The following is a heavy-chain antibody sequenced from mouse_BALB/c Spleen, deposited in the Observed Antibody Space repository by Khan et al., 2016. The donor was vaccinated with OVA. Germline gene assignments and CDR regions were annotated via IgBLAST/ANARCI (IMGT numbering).Heavy chain of an antibody. J-gene: IGHJ2*01. CDR3: ARTARIKY. Sequence: EVQLVESGPGLVKPSQSLSLTCTVTGYSITSDYAWNWIRQFPGNTLEWMGYISYSGSTNYNPSLKSRISITRDTSKNQFFLQLSSVTTEDTATYYCARTARIKYWGQGTTLTVSS. CDR2: ISYSGST. V-gene: IGHV3-2*02. CDR1: GYSITSDYA. D-gene: IGHD1-2*01.